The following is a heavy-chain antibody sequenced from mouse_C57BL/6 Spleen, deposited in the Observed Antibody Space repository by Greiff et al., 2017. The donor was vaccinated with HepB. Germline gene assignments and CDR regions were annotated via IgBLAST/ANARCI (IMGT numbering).Heavy chain of an antibody. V-gene: IGHV1-5*01. CDR3: TREDYGNFYAMDY. Sequence: EVQLQQSGTVLARPGASVKMSCKTSGYTFTSYWMHWVKQRPGQGLEWIGAIYPGNSDTSYNQKFKGKAKLTAVTSASTAYMELSSLTNEDSAVYYCTREDYGNFYAMDYWGQGTSVTVSS. J-gene: IGHJ4*01. CDR1: GYTFTSYW. CDR2: IYPGNSDT. D-gene: IGHD2-1*01.